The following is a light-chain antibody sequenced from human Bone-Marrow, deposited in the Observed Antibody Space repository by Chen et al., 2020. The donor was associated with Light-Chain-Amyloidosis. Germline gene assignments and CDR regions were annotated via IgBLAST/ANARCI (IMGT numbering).Light chain of an antibody. V-gene: IGLV2-14*01. CDR2: AVT. CDR3: SAYTITNTLV. J-gene: IGLJ1*01. Sequence: QSALTQPASVSGSPGQSITISCTGTSSDVGGDNHVSWYQQHPDKAPKLMIYAVTNRPSWVPARVSDSRSDNTASLTISGLQTEVEADYFCSAYTITNTLVFASGTRVTVL. CDR1: SSDVGGDNH.